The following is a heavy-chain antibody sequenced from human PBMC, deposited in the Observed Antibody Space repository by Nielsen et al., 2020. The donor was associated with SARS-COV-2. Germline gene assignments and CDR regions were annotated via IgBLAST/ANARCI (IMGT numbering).Heavy chain of an antibody. CDR1: GYSFTDYY. D-gene: IGHD3/OR15-3a*01. V-gene: IGHV1-2*06. J-gene: IGHJ6*02. CDR2: INPYSGGT. CDR3: ARARATIFGLVMSYGMDV. Sequence: ASVQVSCKDSGYSFTDYYIHWVRQAPRQGLEGMGRINPYSGGTNYAQKFRGTVTMTSDESITTVYMELTSDDTAGYYCARARATIFGLVMSYGMDVWGQGTTVAVYS.